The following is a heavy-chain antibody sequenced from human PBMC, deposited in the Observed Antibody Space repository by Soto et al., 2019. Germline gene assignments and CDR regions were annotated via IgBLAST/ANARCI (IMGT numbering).Heavy chain of an antibody. CDR1: GYSFSRYA. Sequence: QVQLVQSGAEVKKPGASVKVSCKASGYSFSRYAIHWVRQAPGQSLEWMGWINVGNGNAHYSQKFQGRVTITRDSSASTGYMELSGLRFEDTAVYYCAKSGYCGYDYPLEPWGQGTLVTVSS. J-gene: IGHJ5*02. V-gene: IGHV1-3*01. CDR3: AKSGYCGYDYPLEP. CDR2: INVGNGNA. D-gene: IGHD5-12*01.